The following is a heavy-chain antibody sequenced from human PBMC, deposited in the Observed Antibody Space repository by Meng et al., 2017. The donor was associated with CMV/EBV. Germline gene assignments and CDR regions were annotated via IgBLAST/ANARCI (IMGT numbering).Heavy chain of an antibody. J-gene: IGHJ5*02. CDR1: GFTFTSSA. V-gene: IGHV1-58*01. CDR3: ARTVVVPAAPEGWFDP. Sequence: SVKVSCKASGFTFTSSAVQWVRQARGQRLEWIGWIVVGSGNTNYAQKFQERVTITRDMSTSTAYMELSSLRSEDTAVYYCARTVVVPAAPEGWFDPWGQGTLVTVSS. D-gene: IGHD2-2*01. CDR2: IVVGSGNT.